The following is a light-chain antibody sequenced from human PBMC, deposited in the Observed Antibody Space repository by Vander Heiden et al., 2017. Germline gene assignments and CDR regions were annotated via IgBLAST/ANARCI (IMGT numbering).Light chain of an antibody. Sequence: IQMTQSPSSLSACVGDRVTITCQASQDISNYLNWYQQQRGKAPKLLIYDTPNWETGVPSRFSGSGSGTDFTFTISSLQPEDIATYYWQQYDNLRTFGPGTKVDIK. J-gene: IGKJ3*01. CDR3: QQYDNLRT. V-gene: IGKV1-33*01. CDR2: DTP. CDR1: QDISNY.